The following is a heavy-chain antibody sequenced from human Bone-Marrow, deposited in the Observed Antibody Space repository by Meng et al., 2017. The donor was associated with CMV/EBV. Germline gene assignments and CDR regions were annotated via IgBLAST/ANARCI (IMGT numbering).Heavy chain of an antibody. CDR1: GFTFSSYA. CDR2: ISGSGGST. CDR3: AKDNADNTIRWGY. Sequence: GGSLRLSCAASGFTFSSYAMSWVRQAPGKGLEWVSAISGSGGSTYYADSVKGRFTISRDNSKNTLYLQMNSLGAEDTAVYYCAKDNADNTIRWGYWGQGTLVTVSS. V-gene: IGHV3-23*01. D-gene: IGHD3-10*01. J-gene: IGHJ4*02.